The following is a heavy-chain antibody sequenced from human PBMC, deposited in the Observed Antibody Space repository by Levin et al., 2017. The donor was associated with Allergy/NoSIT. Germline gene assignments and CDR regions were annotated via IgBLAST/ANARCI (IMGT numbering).Heavy chain of an antibody. CDR2: ITDSSDII. Sequence: GGSLRLSCAASGFTFSTYSMNWVRQAAGKGLEWVSYITDSSDIIDYADSVKGRFTISRDNAKNSLSLQMNSLRDEDTAVYYCARDKDYAFDIWGQGTMVIVSS. CDR3: ARDKDYAFDI. D-gene: IGHD2-15*01. J-gene: IGHJ3*02. CDR1: GFTFSTYS. V-gene: IGHV3-48*02.